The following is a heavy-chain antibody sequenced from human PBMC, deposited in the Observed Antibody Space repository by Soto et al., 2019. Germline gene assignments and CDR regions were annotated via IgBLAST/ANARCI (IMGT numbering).Heavy chain of an antibody. V-gene: IGHV3-11*04. Sequence: PGGSLRLSCAASGFNLRDYYMTWIRQAPGKGLELLSYINPGGDVIKYVDSVKGRFTISRDNAKNSLYLQMNSLTSEDTAVYYCARDRSADRFVQYFQHWGPGTLVTVSS. D-gene: IGHD6-19*01. CDR2: INPGGDVI. J-gene: IGHJ1*01. CDR1: GFNLRDYY. CDR3: ARDRSADRFVQYFQH.